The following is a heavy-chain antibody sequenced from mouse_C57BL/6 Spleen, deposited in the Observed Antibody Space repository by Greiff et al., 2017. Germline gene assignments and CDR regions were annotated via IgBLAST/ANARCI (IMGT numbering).Heavy chain of an antibody. CDR1: GYTFTSYW. V-gene: IGHV1-52*01. D-gene: IGHD1-1*01. CDR3: AREVTTVGYFDY. Sequence: QVQLQQPGAELVRPGSSVKLSCKASGYTFTSYWMHWVKQRPIQGLEWIGNIDPSDSETHYNQKFKDKATLTVDKSSSTAYMPLSSLTSEDSAVYYCAREVTTVGYFDYWGQGTTLTVSS. J-gene: IGHJ2*01. CDR2: IDPSDSET.